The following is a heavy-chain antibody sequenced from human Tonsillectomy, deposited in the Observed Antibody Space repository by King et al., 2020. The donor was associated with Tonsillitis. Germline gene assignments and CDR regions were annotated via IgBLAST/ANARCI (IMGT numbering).Heavy chain of an antibody. CDR3: AMPIAAAGSGMVYYYYYMDV. D-gene: IGHD6-13*01. V-gene: IGHV4-39*01. J-gene: IGHJ6*03. CDR1: GGSINSSSYY. Sequence: QLQESGPGLVKPSETLSLTCTVSGGSINSSSYYWGWIRQPPGKGLEWIGGIYYSGSTYYTPSLKSRVTISVDTSKNPFSLKLSSVTAADTAVYYCAMPIAAAGSGMVYYYYYMDVWGKGTTVTASS. CDR2: IYYSGST.